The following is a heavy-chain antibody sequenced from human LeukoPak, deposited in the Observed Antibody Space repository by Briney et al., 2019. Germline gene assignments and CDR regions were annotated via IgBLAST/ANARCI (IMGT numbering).Heavy chain of an antibody. V-gene: IGHV3-66*02. CDR3: ARDTGFYYGSGGPT. D-gene: IGHD3-10*01. CDR2: IYSGGST. J-gene: IGHJ5*02. Sequence: GGSLRLSCAPSGFTVSSNYMSWVRQAPGKGLEWVSVIYSGGSTYYADSVKGRFTISRDNSKSTLYLQMNSLRAEDTAVYYCARDTGFYYGSGGPTWGQGTLVTFSS. CDR1: GFTVSSNY.